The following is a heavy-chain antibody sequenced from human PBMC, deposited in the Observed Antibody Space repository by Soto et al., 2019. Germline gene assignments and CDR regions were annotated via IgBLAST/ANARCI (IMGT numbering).Heavy chain of an antibody. CDR1: GGSFSGYY. CDR2: INHSGST. Sequence: QVQLQQWGAGLLKPSETLSLTCAVYGGSFSGYYWSWIRQPPGKGLEWIGEINHSGSTNYNPSLKTRVPISVDTSKNPFSLELSSVTAADTAVYYCARAGGLLLWFGEDTTFDYWGRGTLVTVSS. CDR3: ARAGGLLLWFGEDTTFDY. J-gene: IGHJ4*02. V-gene: IGHV4-34*01. D-gene: IGHD3-10*01.